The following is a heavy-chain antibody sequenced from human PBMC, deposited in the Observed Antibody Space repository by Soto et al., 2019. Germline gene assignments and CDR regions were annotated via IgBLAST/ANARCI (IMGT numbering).Heavy chain of an antibody. CDR1: GFTFSNNG. Sequence: QVQLVESGGGVVQPGRSLRLSCVASGFTFSNNGIHWVRQAPGEGLEWVAVISSDGSKKYYADSVKGRFTISRDNSKNTLYLQMNGLRAEDTAVYYCAMDLYGGSSRFDYCGQGTLVTVSS. CDR2: ISSDGSKK. CDR3: AMDLYGGSSRFDY. V-gene: IGHV3-30*03. J-gene: IGHJ4*02. D-gene: IGHD2-15*01.